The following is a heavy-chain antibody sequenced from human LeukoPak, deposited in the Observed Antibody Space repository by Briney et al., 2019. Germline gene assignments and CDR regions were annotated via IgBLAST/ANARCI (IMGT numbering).Heavy chain of an antibody. Sequence: SETLSLTCTVSGGSISSYYWSWIRQPPGKGLEWIGYIYYSGSTNYNPSLKSRVTISVDTSKNQFSLKLSSVTAADTAVYYCAGVVSIFGVVPNWFDPWGQGTLVTVSS. CDR3: AGVVSIFGVVPNWFDP. CDR2: IYYSGST. J-gene: IGHJ5*02. CDR1: GGSISSYY. D-gene: IGHD3-3*01. V-gene: IGHV4-59*01.